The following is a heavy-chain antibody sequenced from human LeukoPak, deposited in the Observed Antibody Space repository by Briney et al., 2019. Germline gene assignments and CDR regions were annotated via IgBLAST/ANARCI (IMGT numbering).Heavy chain of an antibody. V-gene: IGHV4-34*01. CDR1: DGSFSGYY. Sequence: SETLSLTCAVYDGSFSGYYWSWIRQPPGKGLEWIGEINHSGSTSYNPSLKSRVTISVDTSKNQFSLKLSSVTAADTAVYYCARGGLRDYVWGSYRHGYYFDYWGQGTLVTVSS. J-gene: IGHJ4*02. CDR2: INHSGST. D-gene: IGHD3-16*02. CDR3: ARGGLRDYVWGSYRHGYYFDY.